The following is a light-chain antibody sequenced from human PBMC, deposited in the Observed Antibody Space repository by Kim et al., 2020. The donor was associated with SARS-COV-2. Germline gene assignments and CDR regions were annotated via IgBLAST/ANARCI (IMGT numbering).Light chain of an antibody. J-gene: IGKJ1*01. CDR1: QSISNY. Sequence: DIQMTQSPSTLSASVGDRVTITCRASQSISNYLAWYHQKPGKAPQLLIYDASRLEPGVPSRFSGSGFGTEFTLTITSLQPADFATYYCHQYSRSPPWTFGQGTKVDIK. CDR2: DAS. V-gene: IGKV1-5*01. CDR3: HQYSRSPPWT.